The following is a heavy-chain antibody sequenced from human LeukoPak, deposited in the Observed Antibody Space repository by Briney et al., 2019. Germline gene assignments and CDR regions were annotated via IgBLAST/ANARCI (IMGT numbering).Heavy chain of an antibody. CDR3: ARDSGSSGWYPYYYYGMDV. J-gene: IGHJ6*02. Sequence: ASVKVSCKASGGTFSSYAISWVRQAPGQGLEWMGGIIPIFGTANYAQKFQGRVTITADESTGTAYMELSSLRSEDTAVYYCARDSGSSGWYPYYYYGMDVWGQGTTVTVSS. D-gene: IGHD6-19*01. V-gene: IGHV1-69*13. CDR1: GGTFSSYA. CDR2: IIPIFGTA.